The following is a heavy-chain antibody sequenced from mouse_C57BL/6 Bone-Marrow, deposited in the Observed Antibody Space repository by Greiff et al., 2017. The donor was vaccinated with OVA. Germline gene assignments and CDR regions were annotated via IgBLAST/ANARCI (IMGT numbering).Heavy chain of an antibody. CDR1: GYTFTSYG. CDR3: TRRYSIDY. V-gene: IGHV1-81*01. CDR2: IYPRSGNT. Sequence: QVQLQQSGAELARPGASVKLSCKASGYTFTSYGISWVKQRTGQGLEWIGEIYPRSGNTYYNEKFKGKATLTADKSSSTAYMELRSLTSEDSACYFCTRRYSIDYWGQGTSVTVSS. J-gene: IGHJ4*01.